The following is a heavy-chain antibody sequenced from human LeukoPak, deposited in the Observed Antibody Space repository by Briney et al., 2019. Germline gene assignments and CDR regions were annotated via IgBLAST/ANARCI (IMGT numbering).Heavy chain of an antibody. CDR2: INHSGNT. CDR1: GGSFSGYY. Sequence: SETLSLTCAVYGGSFSGYYWSWIRQPPGKGLEWIGEINHSGNTNYNPSLKSRVTISVDTSKNQFSLKVSSVTAADTALYYCARAADYHGSGSQLGYWGQGTLVTVSS. J-gene: IGHJ4*02. D-gene: IGHD3-10*01. V-gene: IGHV4-34*01. CDR3: ARAADYHGSGSQLGY.